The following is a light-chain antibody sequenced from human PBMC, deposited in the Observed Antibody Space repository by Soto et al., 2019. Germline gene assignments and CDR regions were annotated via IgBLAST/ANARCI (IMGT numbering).Light chain of an antibody. Sequence: SYELTQPPSVSVSPGQTASITCFGDKLADKYASCYQVKPGQSPVLVIYQDTKRPSGIPERFSGSTAGTTATLTISGTQGMDEADYFCQAWDTSAVIFGGGTKVTVL. CDR3: QAWDTSAVI. J-gene: IGLJ2*01. CDR1: KLADKY. V-gene: IGLV3-1*01. CDR2: QDT.